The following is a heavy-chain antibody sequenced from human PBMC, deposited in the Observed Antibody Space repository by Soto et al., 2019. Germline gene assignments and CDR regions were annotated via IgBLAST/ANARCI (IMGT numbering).Heavy chain of an antibody. Sequence: PAESLSLSCAASGGSFSNYHRSWIRQPAGKGLEWVSYISNSGNTKNYVDSVKGRVTMSGDTAKNSVYLKMSNVRAEDTAIYYCARDRWYTSSWYWFDAWGQGTMVTVSS. D-gene: IGHD6-13*01. CDR2: ISNSGNTK. CDR3: ARDRWYTSSWYWFDA. J-gene: IGHJ5*01. V-gene: IGHV3-11*01. CDR1: GGSFSNYH.